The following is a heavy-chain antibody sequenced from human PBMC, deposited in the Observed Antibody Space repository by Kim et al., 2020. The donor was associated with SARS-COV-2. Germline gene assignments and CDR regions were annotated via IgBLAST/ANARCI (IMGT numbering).Heavy chain of an antibody. CDR1: GFTFSSYG. V-gene: IGHV3-30*18. CDR3: ANGVVYNPGDY. D-gene: IGHD3-3*01. J-gene: IGHJ4*02. CDR2: ISTDGRNQ. Sequence: GGSLRLSCAASGFTFSSYGMHWVRQAPGKGLEWVAVISTDGRNQNYADSVKGLFTISRDNSKNTLYLQMNSVRAEDTAVYYCANGVVYNPGDYWGQGTLVTVSS.